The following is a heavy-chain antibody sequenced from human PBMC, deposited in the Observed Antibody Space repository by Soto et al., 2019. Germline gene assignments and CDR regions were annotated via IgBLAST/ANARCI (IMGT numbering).Heavy chain of an antibody. CDR1: GYSFIDYY. D-gene: IGHD3-9*01. CDR3: ARPPGYISDWYYFDL. J-gene: IGHJ4*02. V-gene: IGHV1-2*02. CDR2: TSPKSGGT. Sequence: ASVKVSCKASGYSFIDYYIHWVRQAPGQGFEWMGRTSPKSGGTNYAQKFEGRVTMTWDTSLNTAYMELSSLISDDTAVYYCARPPGYISDWYYFDLWGQGTLVTVSS.